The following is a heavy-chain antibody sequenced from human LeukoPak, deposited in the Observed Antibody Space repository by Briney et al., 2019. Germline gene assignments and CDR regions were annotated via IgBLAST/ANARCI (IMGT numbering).Heavy chain of an antibody. J-gene: IGHJ4*02. Sequence: SVKVSCKASGYTFTSYGISWVRQAPGQGLEWMGGIIPIFGTANYAQKFQGRVTITADESTSTAYMELSSLRSEDTAVYYCARGTARFGDQGYFDYWGQGTLVTVSS. CDR1: GYTFTSYG. V-gene: IGHV1-69*13. CDR2: IIPIFGTA. D-gene: IGHD3-10*01. CDR3: ARGTARFGDQGYFDY.